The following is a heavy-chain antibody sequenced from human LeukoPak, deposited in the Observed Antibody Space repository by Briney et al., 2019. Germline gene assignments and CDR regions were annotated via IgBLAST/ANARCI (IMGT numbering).Heavy chain of an antibody. D-gene: IGHD3-10*01. CDR2: IYTSGST. J-gene: IGHJ4*02. CDR1: GGSISSTSYY. CDR3: ASEGAYYGSGSRFDY. Sequence: PSETLSLTCTVSGGSISSTSYYWGWIRQPAGKGLEWIGRIYTSGSTNYNPSLKSRVTMSVDTSKNQFSLKLSSVTAADTAVYYCASEGAYYGSGSRFDYWGQGTLVTVSS. V-gene: IGHV4-61*02.